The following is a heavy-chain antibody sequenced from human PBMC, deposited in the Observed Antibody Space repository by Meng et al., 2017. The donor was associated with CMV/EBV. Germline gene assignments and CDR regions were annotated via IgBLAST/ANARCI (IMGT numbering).Heavy chain of an antibody. J-gene: IGHJ4*02. V-gene: IGHV1-18*01. D-gene: IGHD6-13*01. Sequence: ASVKVSCKASGYTFTSYGISWVRQAPGQGLEWMGWISGYNANTAYAQSFQGRVTMSTDTSTSTVYMDLRSLRSNDTAVYYCASSQQLAEKHFDYWGQGTLVTVSS. CDR3: ASSQQLAEKHFDY. CDR2: ISGYNANT. CDR1: GYTFTSYG.